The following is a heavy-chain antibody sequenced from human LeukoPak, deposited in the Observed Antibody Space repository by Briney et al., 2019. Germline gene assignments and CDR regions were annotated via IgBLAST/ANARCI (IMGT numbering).Heavy chain of an antibody. CDR2: IIPIFGTA. D-gene: IGHD6-19*01. CDR1: GGTFSSYA. J-gene: IGHJ4*02. V-gene: IGHV1-69*05. CDR3: ARGEGLAVGTLDY. Sequence: ASVKVSCKASGGTFSSYAISWGRQAPGQGLEWMGRIIPIFGTANYAQKFQGRVTITTDESTSTAYMELSSLRSEDTAVYYCARGEGLAVGTLDYWGQGTLVTVSS.